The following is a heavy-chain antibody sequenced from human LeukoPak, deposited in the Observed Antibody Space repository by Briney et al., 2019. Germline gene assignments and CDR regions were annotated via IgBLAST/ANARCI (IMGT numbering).Heavy chain of an antibody. V-gene: IGHV1-18*04. CDR3: AREVGRGFHY. Sequence: GASVKVSCKASGYTFTSYYMHWVRQAPGQGPEWMGWISAYNSNTHYAQKLQGRVTMTTDTSTSTAYMEVRSLRSDDTAVYYCAREVGRGFHYWGQGTLVTVSS. J-gene: IGHJ4*02. CDR1: GYTFTSYY. CDR2: ISAYNSNT. D-gene: IGHD1-26*01.